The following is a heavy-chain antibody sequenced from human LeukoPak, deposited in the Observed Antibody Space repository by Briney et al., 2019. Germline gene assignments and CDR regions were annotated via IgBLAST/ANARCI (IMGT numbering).Heavy chain of an antibody. Sequence: GESLKISCKGSGYSFTSYWIAWVRQMPEKGLEWMGIIYPRDPDIRYNPPFQGQVTISADKSISTAYLQWSSLKASDTAMYYCARMIGLGEVSPYFDYWGQGTLVTVSS. D-gene: IGHD3-16*02. V-gene: IGHV5-51*01. J-gene: IGHJ4*02. CDR3: ARMIGLGEVSPYFDY. CDR2: IYPRDPDI. CDR1: GYSFTSYW.